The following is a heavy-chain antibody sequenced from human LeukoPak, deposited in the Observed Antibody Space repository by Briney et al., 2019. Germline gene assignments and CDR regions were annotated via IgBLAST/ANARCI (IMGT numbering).Heavy chain of an antibody. D-gene: IGHD5-18*01. CDR2: INHGGST. V-gene: IGHV4-34*01. J-gene: IGHJ4*02. CDR1: GVSFSGYY. CDR3: ASGRTYTSGYRVTELRSGYSDY. Sequence: PSETLSLTGAGYGVSFSGYYWGWIRHPPGKGLEGRGGINHGGSTNYNPSLKSRVTISVDTSKNQLCLKLSYVTAADPDVYYCASGRTYTSGYRVTELRSGYSDYWGQGTLVTVSS.